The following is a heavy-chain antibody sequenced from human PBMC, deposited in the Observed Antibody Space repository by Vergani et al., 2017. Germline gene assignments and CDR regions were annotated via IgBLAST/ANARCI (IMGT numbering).Heavy chain of an antibody. V-gene: IGHV5-10-1*03. CDR2: IGPSDSYT. CDR3: ARVGWSYYDSSGYYYAPGGWFDP. CDR1: GYSFTSYW. D-gene: IGHD3-22*01. Sequence: EVQLVQSGAEVKKPGESLRISCKGSGYSFTSYWISWVRQLPGKGLEWMGRIGPSDSYTNYSPSFQGHVTISADKSISTAYLQWSSLKASDTAMYYCARVGWSYYDSSGYYYAPGGWFDPWGQGTLVTVSS. J-gene: IGHJ5*02.